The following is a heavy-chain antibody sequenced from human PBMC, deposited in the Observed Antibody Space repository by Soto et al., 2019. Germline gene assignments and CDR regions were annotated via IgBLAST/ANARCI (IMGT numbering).Heavy chain of an antibody. D-gene: IGHD5-18*01. CDR2: INNDGSTA. J-gene: IGHJ4*02. V-gene: IGHV3-74*01. CDR1: GFTFSTYW. CDR3: ARGRGNSFGFFDC. Sequence: GWSRRLSCAASGFTFSTYWMHWVRQVPGKGLVWVARINNDGSTATYADSVDGLFTISRDNAKNTLYLQMYSLRVEDTALYYCARGRGNSFGFFDCWGQGTLVTVSS.